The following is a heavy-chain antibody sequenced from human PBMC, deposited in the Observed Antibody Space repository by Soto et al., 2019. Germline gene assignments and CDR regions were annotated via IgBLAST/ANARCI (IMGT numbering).Heavy chain of an antibody. CDR2: ISAYNGNT. D-gene: IGHD3-9*01. Sequence: QVQLVQSGAEVKKPGASVKVSCKASGYTFTSYGISWVRQAPGQGLEWMGWISAYNGNTNYAQKLQGRVTMTTDTSTSTAYMELRSLRSDDTAVYYCARWEEKNSDWLLYPLYYGMDVWGQGTTVTVSS. V-gene: IGHV1-18*01. CDR1: GYTFTSYG. J-gene: IGHJ6*02. CDR3: ARWEEKNSDWLLYPLYYGMDV.